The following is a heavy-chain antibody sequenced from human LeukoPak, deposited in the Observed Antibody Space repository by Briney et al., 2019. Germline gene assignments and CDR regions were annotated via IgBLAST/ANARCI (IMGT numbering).Heavy chain of an antibody. J-gene: IGHJ4*02. CDR2: ISAYNGNT. CDR3: ARVLQQWLLSYYFDY. Sequence: ASVKVSCKASGYTFTSYGISWVRRAPGQGLEWMGWISAYNGNTNYAQKLQGRVTMTTDTSTSTAYMELRRLRSDDTAVYYCARVLQQWLLSYYFDYWGQGTLVTVSS. V-gene: IGHV1-18*01. D-gene: IGHD6-19*01. CDR1: GYTFTSYG.